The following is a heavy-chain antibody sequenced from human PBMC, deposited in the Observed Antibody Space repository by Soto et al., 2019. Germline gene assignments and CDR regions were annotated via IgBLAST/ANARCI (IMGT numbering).Heavy chain of an antibody. J-gene: IGHJ4*02. V-gene: IGHV3-23*01. CDR3: AKEGRYSSSRGYFDY. D-gene: IGHD6-13*01. CDR2: ITSSGGST. Sequence: PGGSLRLSCAASGFTFSSNAMSWVRQTPGKGLEWVSAITSSGGSTYYADSVKGRFTISRDNPKNTLYLQMNSLRAEDTAVYYCAKEGRYSSSRGYFDYWGQGTLVTVSP. CDR1: GFTFSSNA.